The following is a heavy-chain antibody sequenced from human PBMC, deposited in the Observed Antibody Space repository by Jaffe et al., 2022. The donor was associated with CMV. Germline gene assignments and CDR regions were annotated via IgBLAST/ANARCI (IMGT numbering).Heavy chain of an antibody. Sequence: QLQLQESGPGLVKPSETLSLTCTVSGGSISSSSYYWGWIRQPPGKGLEWIGSIYYSGSTYYNPSLKSRVTISVDTSKNQFSLKLSSVTAADTAVYYCARLELTTAMAISWGQGTLVTVSS. CDR1: GGSISSSSYY. CDR2: IYYSGST. V-gene: IGHV4-39*01. CDR3: ARLELTTAMAIS. J-gene: IGHJ4*02. D-gene: IGHD5-18*01.